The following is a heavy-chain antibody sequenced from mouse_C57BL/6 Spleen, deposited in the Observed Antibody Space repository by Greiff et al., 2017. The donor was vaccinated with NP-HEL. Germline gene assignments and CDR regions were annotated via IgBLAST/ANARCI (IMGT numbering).Heavy chain of an antibody. V-gene: IGHV5-17*01. CDR2: ISSGSSTI. CDR1: GFTFSDYG. D-gene: IGHD4-1*02. CDR3: ARRSTGADAMDY. Sequence: EVMLVESGGGLVKPGGSLKLSCAASGFTFSDYGMHWVRQAPEKGLEWVAYISSGSSTIYYADTVKGRFTISRDNAKNTLFLQMTSLRSEDTAMYYCARRSTGADAMDYWGQGTSVTVSS. J-gene: IGHJ4*01.